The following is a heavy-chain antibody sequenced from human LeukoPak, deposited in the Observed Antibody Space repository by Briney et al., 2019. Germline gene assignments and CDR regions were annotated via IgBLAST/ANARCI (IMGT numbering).Heavy chain of an antibody. J-gene: IGHJ3*02. CDR3: ARGGSSGYYYRRCAFDI. D-gene: IGHD3-22*01. Sequence: SETLSLTCAVYGGSFSGYYWSWIRQPPGKGLEWIGEINHSGSTNYNPSLTSRVTISVDTSKNQFSLKLSSVTAADTAVYYCARGGSSGYYYRRCAFDIWGQGTMVTVSS. CDR2: INHSGST. CDR1: GGSFSGYY. V-gene: IGHV4-34*01.